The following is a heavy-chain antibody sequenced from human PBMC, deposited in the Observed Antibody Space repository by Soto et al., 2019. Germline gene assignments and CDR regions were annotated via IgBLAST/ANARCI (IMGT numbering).Heavy chain of an antibody. V-gene: IGHV4-59*01. D-gene: IGHD5-18*01. CDR3: ARGAADTAMVDS. Sequence: LSLTCTVSGGSIRIYYWTWIRQPPGKGLEWLGYIFYSGSTFYNPSLKSRVTISIHTSKSQFSLQLTSVTAADTAVYYCARGAADTAMVDSWGKGTLVTVSS. CDR1: GGSIRIYY. J-gene: IGHJ4*02. CDR2: IFYSGST.